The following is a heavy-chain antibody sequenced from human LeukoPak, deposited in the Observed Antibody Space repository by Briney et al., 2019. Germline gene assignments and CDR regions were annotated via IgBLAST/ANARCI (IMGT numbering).Heavy chain of an antibody. V-gene: IGHV3-30-3*01. D-gene: IGHD6-19*01. CDR3: ARFGTRAIAVAGTVDY. CDR1: GFTFSSYA. J-gene: IGHJ4*02. Sequence: GGSLRLSCAASGFTFSSYAMHWVRQAPGKGLEWVAVISYDGSNKYYADSVKGRFTISRDNSKNTLYLQMNSQRAEDTAVYYCARFGTRAIAVAGTVDYWGQGTLVTVSS. CDR2: ISYDGSNK.